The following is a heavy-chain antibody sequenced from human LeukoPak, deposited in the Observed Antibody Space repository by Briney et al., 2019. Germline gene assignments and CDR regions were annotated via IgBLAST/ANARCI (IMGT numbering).Heavy chain of an antibody. V-gene: IGHV3-23*01. CDR2: ISGSGGST. J-gene: IGHJ6*03. Sequence: PGGTLRLSCAASGFTFRSYGMSWVRQAPGKGLEWVSAISGSGGSTYYADSVKGRFTISRDNSKNTLYLQMNSLRAEDTAVYYCAKCILTGYYKGYMDVWGKGTTVTISS. CDR1: GFTFRSYG. D-gene: IGHD3-9*01. CDR3: AKCILTGYYKGYMDV.